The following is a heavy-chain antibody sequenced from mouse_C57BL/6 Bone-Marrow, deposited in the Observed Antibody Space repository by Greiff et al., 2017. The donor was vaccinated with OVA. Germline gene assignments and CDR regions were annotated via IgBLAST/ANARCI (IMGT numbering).Heavy chain of an antibody. Sequence: EVKLVESGGGLVKPGGSLKLSCAASGFTFSSYAMSWVRQTPEKRLEWVATISDGGSYTYYPDNVKGRFTISRDNAKNNLYLQMSHLKSEDTAMYYCARADYYGSSYGFDYWAKAPLSQSPQ. D-gene: IGHD1-1*01. J-gene: IGHJ2*01. CDR1: GFTFSSYA. CDR3: ARADYYGSSYGFDY. V-gene: IGHV5-4*03. CDR2: ISDGGSYT.